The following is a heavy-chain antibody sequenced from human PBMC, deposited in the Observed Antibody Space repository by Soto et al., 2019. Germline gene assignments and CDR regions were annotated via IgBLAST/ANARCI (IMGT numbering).Heavy chain of an antibody. D-gene: IGHD1-26*01. Sequence: PSETLSVTCTVADGSIVSGCYYRSWVRQYPGKGLEWIGSIHYSGSIYYSPSLRSRLTMSADTSKNQFSLKLSSVTVADTAVYYCTRGLDRAKLGYWGQGIQVTVSS. V-gene: IGHV4-31*03. CDR3: TRGLDRAKLGY. J-gene: IGHJ4*02. CDR2: IHYSGSI. CDR1: DGSIVSGCYY.